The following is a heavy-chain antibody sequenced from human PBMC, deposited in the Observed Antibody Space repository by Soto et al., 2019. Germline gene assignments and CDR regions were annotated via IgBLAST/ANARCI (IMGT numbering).Heavy chain of an antibody. CDR3: AIYCCWATVPTVNYYYYYYMDV. J-gene: IGHJ6*03. CDR1: GGSISSSSYY. Sequence: SETLSLTCTVSGGSISSSSYYWGWIRQPPGKGLEWIGSIYYSGSTYYNPSLQSRVTISVDTSKNPFSLKLRSVTAADTAVYYCAIYCCWATVPTVNYYYYYYMDVWGQGTMVTVSS. D-gene: IGHD2-15*01. CDR2: IYYSGST. V-gene: IGHV4-39*01.